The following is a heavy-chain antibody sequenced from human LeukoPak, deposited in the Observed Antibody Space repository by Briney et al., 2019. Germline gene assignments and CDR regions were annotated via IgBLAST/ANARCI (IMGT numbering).Heavy chain of an antibody. CDR2: VSSSGGST. V-gene: IGHV3-23*01. D-gene: IGHD5-18*01. Sequence: VGSLRLSCAASGFTFSSYAMSWVRQAPGNGLEWASAVSSSGGSTNYADYVKGQFTISRDNSKNTVYLHMNNLRAEDTAVYYCAKEGRKTGNTYGYEFDSWGQGTLVTVSS. CDR1: GFTFSSYA. CDR3: AKEGRKTGNTYGYEFDS. J-gene: IGHJ4*02.